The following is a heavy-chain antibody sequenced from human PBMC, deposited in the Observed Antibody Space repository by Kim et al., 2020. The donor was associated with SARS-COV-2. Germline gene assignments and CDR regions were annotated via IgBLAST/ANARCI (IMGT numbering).Heavy chain of an antibody. CDR2: IKQDGSEK. CDR1: GFTFSSYW. Sequence: GGSLRLSCAASGFTFSSYWMSWVRQAPGKGLEWVANIKQDGSEKYYVDSVKGRFTISRDNAKNSLYLQMNSLRAEDTAMYYCARVTEYYDFWSGYSSHGMDVWGQGTTVTVSS. J-gene: IGHJ6*02. CDR3: ARVTEYYDFWSGYSSHGMDV. V-gene: IGHV3-7*03. D-gene: IGHD3-3*01.